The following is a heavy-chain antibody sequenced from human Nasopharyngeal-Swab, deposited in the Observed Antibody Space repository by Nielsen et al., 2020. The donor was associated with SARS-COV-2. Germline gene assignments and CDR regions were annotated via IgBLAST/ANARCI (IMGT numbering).Heavy chain of an antibody. D-gene: IGHD2-15*01. CDR2: IIPILGIA. CDR1: VGTFSIYA. V-gene: IGHV1-69*04. Sequence: SVNLSCKASVGTFSIYAISWGRQAPGQGLEWRGRIIPILGIANYAQKFQGRVTITADKSTSTAYMELSSLRSEDTAVYYCAREMGVCSGGSCSSLGGIAYWAQGPLVPVSS. CDR3: AREMGVCSGGSCSSLGGIAY. J-gene: IGHJ4*02.